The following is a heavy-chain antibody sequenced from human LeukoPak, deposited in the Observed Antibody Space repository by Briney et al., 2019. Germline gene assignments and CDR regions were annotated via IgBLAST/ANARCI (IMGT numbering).Heavy chain of an antibody. Sequence: GGSLRLSCAASGFTFSSYSMNWVRQAPGKGLEWVSSISSSSSYIYYADSVKGRFTISRDNSKNILYLQMNSLRAEDTAIYYCAKDRPNFYENSGHYYRRDGDSWGQGPLVTVSS. CDR1: GFTFSSYS. V-gene: IGHV3-21*04. J-gene: IGHJ5*01. CDR3: AKDRPNFYENSGHYYRRDGDS. CDR2: ISSSSSYI. D-gene: IGHD3-22*01.